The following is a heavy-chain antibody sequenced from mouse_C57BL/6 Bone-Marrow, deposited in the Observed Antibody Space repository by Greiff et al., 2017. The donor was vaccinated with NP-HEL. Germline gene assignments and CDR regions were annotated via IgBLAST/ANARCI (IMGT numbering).Heavy chain of an antibody. CDR1: GYTFTDYE. J-gene: IGHJ3*01. CDR3: TRWPYYGNAWFAY. Sequence: VKLVESGAELVRPGASVTLSCKASGYTFTDYEMHWVKQTPVHGLEWIGAIDPETGGTAYNQKFKGKAILTADKSSSTAYMELRSLTSEDSAVYYCTRWPYYGNAWFAYWGQGTLVTVSA. D-gene: IGHD2-10*01. V-gene: IGHV1-15*01. CDR2: IDPETGGT.